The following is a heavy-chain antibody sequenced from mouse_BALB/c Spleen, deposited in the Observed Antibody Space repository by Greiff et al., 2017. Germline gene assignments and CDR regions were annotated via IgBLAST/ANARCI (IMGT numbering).Heavy chain of an antibody. CDR3: ARHLNWYFDY. D-gene: IGHD1-3*01. CDR1: GFTFSSYG. CDR2: ISSGGSYT. V-gene: IGHV5-6*03. J-gene: IGHJ2*01. Sequence: EVKLVESGGGLVKPGGSLKLSCAASGFTFSSYGMSWVRQTPDKRLEWVATISSGGSYTYYPDSVKGRFTISRDNAKNTLYLQMSSLKSEDTAMYYCARHLNWYFDYWGQGTTLTVSS.